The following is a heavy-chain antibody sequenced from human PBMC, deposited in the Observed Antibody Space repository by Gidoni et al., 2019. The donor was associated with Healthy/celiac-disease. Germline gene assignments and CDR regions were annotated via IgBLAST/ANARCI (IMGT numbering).Heavy chain of an antibody. Sequence: QVQLVESGGGVVQPGRSLRLSCAASGFTFSSYAMHWVRQAPGKGLVWVAVKSYDGSNKYYADSGKGRFTISRENSKKTLYLKMNSLRAEDTAVYYCARGGGVVARNWFDPWGQGTLVTVSS. CDR1: GFTFSSYA. J-gene: IGHJ5*02. V-gene: IGHV3-30*01. D-gene: IGHD2-15*01. CDR2: KSYDGSNK. CDR3: ARGGGVVARNWFDP.